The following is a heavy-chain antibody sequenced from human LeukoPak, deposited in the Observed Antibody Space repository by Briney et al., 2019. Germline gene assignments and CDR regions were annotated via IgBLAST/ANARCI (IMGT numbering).Heavy chain of an antibody. CDR1: GFSFDDYG. V-gene: IGHV3-20*04. D-gene: IGHD1-1*01. Sequence: GGSLRLSCAASGFSFDDYGMSWVRQAPGKGLEWVSGINWNGGSTGYADSVKGRFTISRDNAKNSLSLQMNSLRGEDTALYYCARGGLIQRHAFDIWGQGTMVTVSS. J-gene: IGHJ3*02. CDR3: ARGGLIQRHAFDI. CDR2: INWNGGST.